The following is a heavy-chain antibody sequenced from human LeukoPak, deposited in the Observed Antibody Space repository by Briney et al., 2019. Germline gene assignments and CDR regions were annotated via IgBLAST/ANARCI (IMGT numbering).Heavy chain of an antibody. Sequence: GGSLRLSCAASGFTFSSYSMNWVRQAPRKGLEWVSSISSSSSYIYYADSVKGRFTISRDNAKNSLYLQMNSLRAEDTAVYYCARDLHSYYGSGSPLGFDYWGQGTLVTVSS. J-gene: IGHJ4*02. CDR2: ISSSSSYI. D-gene: IGHD3-10*01. V-gene: IGHV3-21*01. CDR3: ARDLHSYYGSGSPLGFDY. CDR1: GFTFSSYS.